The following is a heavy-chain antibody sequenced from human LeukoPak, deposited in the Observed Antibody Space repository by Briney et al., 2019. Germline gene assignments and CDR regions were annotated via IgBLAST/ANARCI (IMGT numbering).Heavy chain of an antibody. CDR2: INPNSGGT. CDR1: GYTFTGYY. V-gene: IGHV1-2*02. Sequence: GASVKVSCKASGYTFTGYYMHWVRQAPGQGLEWMGWINPNSGGTNYAQTFQGRVTMTRDTSISTAYMELSRLRSDGTAVYYCARGGEIAVAGVDWFDPWGQGTLVTVSS. J-gene: IGHJ5*02. CDR3: ARGGEIAVAGVDWFDP. D-gene: IGHD6-19*01.